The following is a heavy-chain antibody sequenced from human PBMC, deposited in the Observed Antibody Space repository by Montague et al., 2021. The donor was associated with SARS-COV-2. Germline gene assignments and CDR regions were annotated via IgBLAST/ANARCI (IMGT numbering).Heavy chain of an antibody. CDR2: IWYDGSNE. CDR3: ARGSVGGYYFDY. Sequence: SLRLSCSASGFIFSSYGMHWVRQAPGKGLEWVAHIWYDGSNENYXDSVKGRFTISRDNFKNTLYLRMNSLRAEDTAIYYCARGSVGGYYFDYWGQGTLVTVSS. J-gene: IGHJ4*02. D-gene: IGHD1-26*01. CDR1: GFIFSSYG. V-gene: IGHV3-33*01.